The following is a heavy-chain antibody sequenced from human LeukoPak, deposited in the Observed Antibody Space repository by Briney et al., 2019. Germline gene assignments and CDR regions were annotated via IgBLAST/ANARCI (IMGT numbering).Heavy chain of an antibody. CDR2: IRSKANGYTT. V-gene: IGHV3-73*01. Sequence: GGSLKLSCAASGFTFSGSAMHWVRQAPGKGLEWVGRIRSKANGYTTAYGASVKGRFTISRDDLKRTTYVQMKSLKIEDTAVYYCTRLAGGDAFDIWGPGTIVTVSS. J-gene: IGHJ3*02. D-gene: IGHD2-15*01. CDR1: GFTFSGSA. CDR3: TRLAGGDAFDI.